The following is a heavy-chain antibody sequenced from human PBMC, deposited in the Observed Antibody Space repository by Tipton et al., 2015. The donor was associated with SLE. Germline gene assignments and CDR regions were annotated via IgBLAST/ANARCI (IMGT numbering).Heavy chain of an antibody. D-gene: IGHD3-22*01. Sequence: TLSLTCAVYGGSFSGFSWSWIRQPPGKGLEWIGEINRSGGTNHNPSLKSRVTISVDKSNNQFSLRLTSVTAADTAVYYCARAAYYFDSSGTRYYGMDVWGQGTTVTVSS. CDR3: ARAAYYFDSSGTRYYGMDV. V-gene: IGHV4-34*01. CDR2: INRSGGT. CDR1: GGSFSGFS. J-gene: IGHJ6*02.